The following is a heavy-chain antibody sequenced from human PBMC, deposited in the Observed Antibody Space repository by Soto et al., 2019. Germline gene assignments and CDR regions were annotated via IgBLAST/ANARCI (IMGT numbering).Heavy chain of an antibody. CDR3: AKDRNPDLPFDS. CDR2: IRGSGGST. V-gene: IGHV3-23*01. Sequence: PVGSLRLSCAASGCTFSSYVMSCVRHSPGKWLEWVSSIRGSGGSTYYADSVKGRFSISRDNSKNTLYLQMNSLRAEDTAVYYCAKDRNPDLPFDSWGEGTRVTVSS. J-gene: IGHJ5*02. CDR1: GCTFSSYV.